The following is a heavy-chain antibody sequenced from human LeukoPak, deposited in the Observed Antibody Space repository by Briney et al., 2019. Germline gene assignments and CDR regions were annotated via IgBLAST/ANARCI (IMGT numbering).Heavy chain of an antibody. Sequence: SETLSLTCTVSGGSISSSSYYWGWIRQPPGKGLEWIGSIYYSGSTYYNPSLKSRVTISVGTSKNQFSLKLSSVTAADTAVYYCARLTNYYGSGSHYFDYWGQGTLVTVSS. CDR2: IYYSGST. D-gene: IGHD3-10*01. V-gene: IGHV4-39*01. CDR3: ARLTNYYGSGSHYFDY. CDR1: GGSISSSSYY. J-gene: IGHJ4*02.